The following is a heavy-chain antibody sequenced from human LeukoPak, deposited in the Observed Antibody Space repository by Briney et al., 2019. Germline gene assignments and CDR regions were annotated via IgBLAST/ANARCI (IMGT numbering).Heavy chain of an antibody. J-gene: IGHJ6*03. CDR2: ISFDGSNK. CDR1: GFTFSTYA. Sequence: GGSLRLSCVASGFTFSTYAMHWVRQAPGKGLEWVAVISFDGSNKYYAGSVKGRFTISRDDSKNTLYLQMNSLRTEDTAVYYCARESEQQLAAHYFYYMGVWGKGTTVTVSS. D-gene: IGHD6-13*01. CDR3: ARESEQQLAAHYFYYMGV. V-gene: IGHV3-30-3*01.